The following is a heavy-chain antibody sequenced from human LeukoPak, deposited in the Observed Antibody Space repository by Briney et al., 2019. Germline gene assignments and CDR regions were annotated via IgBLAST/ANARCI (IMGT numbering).Heavy chain of an antibody. CDR2: IYYTGHT. CDR3: ARDRGYDSGDAFDI. J-gene: IGHJ3*02. CDR1: GGSISGDY. V-gene: IGHV4-59*12. D-gene: IGHD5-12*01. Sequence: PSETLSLTCIVSGGSISGDYWSWIRQPPGKGLEWIGYIYYTGHTHYNHSLKSRVTMSMDTSKNQFSLKLSSVTAADTAVYYCARDRGYDSGDAFDIWGQGTMVTVSS.